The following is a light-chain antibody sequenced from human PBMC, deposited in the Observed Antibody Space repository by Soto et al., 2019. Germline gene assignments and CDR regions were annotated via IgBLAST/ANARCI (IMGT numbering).Light chain of an antibody. CDR2: AAS. CDR1: QSISNY. V-gene: IGKV1-39*01. CDR3: QQSYNVPLT. J-gene: IGKJ4*01. Sequence: DIQMTQSPSNLSASVGDRVSITCRASQSISNYLNWYQQKPGKAPKLLIYAASSLQSGVPSRFSGSGSETDFTLTISSLQVEDFATYHCQQSYNVPLTFGGGTKVEIK.